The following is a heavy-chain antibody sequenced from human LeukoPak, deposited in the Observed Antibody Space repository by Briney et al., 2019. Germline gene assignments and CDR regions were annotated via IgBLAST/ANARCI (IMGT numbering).Heavy chain of an antibody. D-gene: IGHD4-23*01. CDR3: ARAGDDYGGNGGIDY. CDR1: GGSISSYY. CDR2: IYYSGST. V-gene: IGHV4-59*12. Sequence: SETLSLTCTVSGGSISSYYWSWIRQPPGKGLEWIGYIYYSGSTNYNPSLKSRVTISVDTSKNQFSLKLSSVTAADTAVYYCARAGDDYGGNGGIDYWGQGTLVTVSS. J-gene: IGHJ4*02.